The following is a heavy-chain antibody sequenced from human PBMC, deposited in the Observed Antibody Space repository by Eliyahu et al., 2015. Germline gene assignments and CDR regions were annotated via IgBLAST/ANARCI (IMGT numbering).Heavy chain of an antibody. CDR2: THHSGST. V-gene: IGHV4-34*01. CDR1: GGSLSGYF. Sequence: QVQLQQWGAGLLKPSETLSLTCTVSGGSLSGYFWTWVRQPPGKGLEWIGETHHSGSTSYNPALKSRVTIFLDTSNNQISLKLSSVTAADTAVYYCARGPRYWGQGTLVTVSS. CDR3: ARGPRY. J-gene: IGHJ4*02.